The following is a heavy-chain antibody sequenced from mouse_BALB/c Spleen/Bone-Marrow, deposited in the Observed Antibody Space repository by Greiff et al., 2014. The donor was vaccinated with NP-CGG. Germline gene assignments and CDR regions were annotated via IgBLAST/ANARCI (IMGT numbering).Heavy chain of an antibody. V-gene: IGHV1-69*02. CDR1: GYTFTSYW. CDR2: IYPSDSYT. Sequence: VQLQQSGAELVRPGASVKLSRKASGYTFTSYWINWVKQRPGQGLEWIGNIYPSDSYTNYNQKFKDKATLTADKSSSTAYMQLSSPTSEDSAVYYCTRSYGSSYEYYFDYWGQGTTLTVSS. CDR3: TRSYGSSYEYYFDY. J-gene: IGHJ2*01. D-gene: IGHD1-1*01.